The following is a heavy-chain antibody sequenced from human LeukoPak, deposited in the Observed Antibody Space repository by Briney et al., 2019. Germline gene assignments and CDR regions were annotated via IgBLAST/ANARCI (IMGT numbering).Heavy chain of an antibody. CDR2: INHSGST. D-gene: IGHD2-2*01. CDR1: GGSFSGYY. J-gene: IGHJ4*02. V-gene: IGHV4-34*01. Sequence: PSETLSLTCAVYGGSFSGYYWSWIRQPPGKGLEWIGEINHSGSTNYNPSLKSRVTISVDTSKNQFSLKLSSVTAADTAVYYCAAKGLIPTPFDYWGQGTPVTVSS. CDR3: AAKGLIPTPFDY.